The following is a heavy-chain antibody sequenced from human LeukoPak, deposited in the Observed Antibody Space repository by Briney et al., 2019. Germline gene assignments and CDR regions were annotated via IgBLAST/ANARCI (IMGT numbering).Heavy chain of an antibody. Sequence: SETLSLTCTVSGGSISSGDYYWSWIRQPPGKGLEWIGYIYRSGTTYYNSSLKSRVTISLDRSKNQFSLKLASVTAADTAVYYCARGVDDYRRSDVDSWGQGTLVTVSS. D-gene: IGHD5/OR15-5a*01. V-gene: IGHV4-30-2*01. J-gene: IGHJ4*02. CDR3: ARGVDDYRRSDVDS. CDR2: IYRSGTT. CDR1: GGSISSGDYY.